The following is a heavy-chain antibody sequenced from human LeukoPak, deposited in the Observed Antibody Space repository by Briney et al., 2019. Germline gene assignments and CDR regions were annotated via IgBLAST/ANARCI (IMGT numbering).Heavy chain of an antibody. V-gene: IGHV3-30*02. D-gene: IGHD5-12*01. J-gene: IGHJ4*02. Sequence: PGGSLRLSCAASGFTFSSYGMLWVRQAPGKGLEWVAFIRYDGGNKYYADSVKGRFTISRDNSKNTLSLQVNSLRAEDTAVYYCASASYSGYDFDYWGQGTLVTASS. CDR1: GFTFSSYG. CDR2: IRYDGGNK. CDR3: ASASYSGYDFDY.